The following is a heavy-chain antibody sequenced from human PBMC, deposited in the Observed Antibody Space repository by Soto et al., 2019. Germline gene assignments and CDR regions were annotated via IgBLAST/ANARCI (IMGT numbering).Heavy chain of an antibody. J-gene: IGHJ4*02. CDR3: ARDGGRHSGGIDY. CDR1: GGTFSSYS. CDR2: IIPIFGTA. V-gene: IGHV1-69*01. D-gene: IGHD1-26*01. Sequence: QVQLVQSGAEVKKPGSSVKVSCKASGGTFSSYSINWVLQAPGQGLEWMGEIIPIFGTANYAQKFQGRVTITADDYTRRAYMELSSLRSEDTAVYYCARDGGRHSGGIDYWGQGTLVTVSS.